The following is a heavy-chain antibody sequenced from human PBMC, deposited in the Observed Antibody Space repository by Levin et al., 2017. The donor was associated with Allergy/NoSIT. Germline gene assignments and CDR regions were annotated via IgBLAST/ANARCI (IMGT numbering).Heavy chain of an antibody. CDR2: ISYDGSNN. Sequence: TGGSLRLSCAASGFTFSSFAMHWVRQAPGKGLEWVAVISYDGSNNYYPDSVKGRFTISRDNSKNTLYLQMNSLRPEDTALYYCAKDRLGLGYCSSPNCPALYYGMDVWGQGTTVTVSS. J-gene: IGHJ6*02. CDR3: AKDRLGLGYCSSPNCPALYYGMDV. CDR1: GFTFSSFA. D-gene: IGHD2-2*01. V-gene: IGHV3-30*04.